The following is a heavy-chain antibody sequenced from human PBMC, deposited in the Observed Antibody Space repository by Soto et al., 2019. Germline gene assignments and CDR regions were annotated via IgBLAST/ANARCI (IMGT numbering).Heavy chain of an antibody. J-gene: IGHJ6*02. CDR2: IDWDDDK. CDR1: GFSLSTSGVC. D-gene: IGHD3-10*01. Sequence: SGPTLVNPTQTLTLTCTFSGFSLSTSGVCVSWIRQPPGKALEWLALIDWDDDKYYTASLETRLTISKDTSKNQVVLTVTNMDPVDTATYYCSRTHTVRGVNSMYHGMDVWGPGTTVTVSS. V-gene: IGHV2-70*01. CDR3: SRTHTVRGVNSMYHGMDV.